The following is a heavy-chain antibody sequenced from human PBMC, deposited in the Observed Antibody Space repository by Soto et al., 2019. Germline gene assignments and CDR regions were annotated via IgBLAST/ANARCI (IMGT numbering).Heavy chain of an antibody. CDR1: GGSFSGYY. CDR3: ASGRSRGVLRYFDWLPQSNVGAFEI. V-gene: IGHV4-34*01. Sequence: SETLSLTCAVYGGSFSGYYWSWIRQPPGKGLEWIGEINHSGSTNYNPSLKSRVTISVDTSKNQFSLKLSSVTAADTAVYYCASGRSRGVLRYFDWLPQSNVGAFEIWGQGTMVTVSS. J-gene: IGHJ3*02. CDR2: INHSGST. D-gene: IGHD3-9*01.